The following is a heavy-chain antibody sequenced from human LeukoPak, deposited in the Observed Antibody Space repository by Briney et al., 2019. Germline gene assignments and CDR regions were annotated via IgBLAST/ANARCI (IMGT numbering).Heavy chain of an antibody. CDR2: IYYSGRS. J-gene: IGHJ3*02. CDR1: GGSISSSSHY. Sequence: SETLSLTCIVSGGSISSSSHYWGWIRQPPGKGLEWLGNIYYSGRSYYNPSLKSRVTISVGTSKNQFSLKLSSVTAADTAVYYCARAVDAFDIWGQGTMVTVSS. V-gene: IGHV4-39*01. CDR3: ARAVDAFDI.